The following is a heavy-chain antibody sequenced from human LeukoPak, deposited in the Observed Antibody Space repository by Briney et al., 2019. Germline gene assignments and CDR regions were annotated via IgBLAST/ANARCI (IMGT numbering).Heavy chain of an antibody. CDR2: ISSSGSTI. D-gene: IGHD2-21*01. Sequence: GGSLRLSCAASGLTFSSYEMNWVRQAPGKGLEWVSYISSSGSTIYYADSVKGRFTISRDNAKNSLYLQMNSLRAEDTAVYYCARGGAIPSFDYWGQGTLVTVSS. CDR3: ARGGAIPSFDY. V-gene: IGHV3-48*03. J-gene: IGHJ4*02. CDR1: GLTFSSYE.